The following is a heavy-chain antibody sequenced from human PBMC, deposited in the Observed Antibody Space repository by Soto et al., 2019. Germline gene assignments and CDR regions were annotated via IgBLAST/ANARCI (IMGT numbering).Heavy chain of an antibody. CDR1: GACISKTYYY. CDR3: ARLNGYCISTNCHGYYGMDV. V-gene: IGHV4-39*01. J-gene: IGHJ6*02. D-gene: IGHD2-2*03. Sequence: PSETLSLTCSVSGACISKTYYYWGWVRQTPEKGLEWIGTVFYSGITYYNPSLESRVTISIDRSQNQFSLKLTSVTAADTAVYYCARLNGYCISTNCHGYYGMDVWGQGTTVTVSS. CDR2: VFYSGIT.